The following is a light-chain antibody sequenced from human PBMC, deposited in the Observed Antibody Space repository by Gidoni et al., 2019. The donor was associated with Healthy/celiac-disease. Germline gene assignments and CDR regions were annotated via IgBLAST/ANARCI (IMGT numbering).Light chain of an antibody. CDR2: GAS. V-gene: IGKV3-15*01. CDR1: QSVSSN. Sequence: EIVMTQSPATLSVSPGERATLSCRASQSVSSNLAWYQQIPGQAPRLLIYGASTRATGIPARFSGSGSGTEFTLTISSLQSEDFAVYYCQQYNNWPPSFTFGPGTKVDIK. CDR3: QQYNNWPPSFT. J-gene: IGKJ3*01.